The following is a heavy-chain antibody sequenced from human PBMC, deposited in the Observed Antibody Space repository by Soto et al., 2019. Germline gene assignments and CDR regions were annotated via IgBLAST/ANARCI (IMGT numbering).Heavy chain of an antibody. J-gene: IGHJ3*02. V-gene: IGHV4-39*01. CDR3: AGAARDAFDS. D-gene: IGHD6-6*01. CDR1: GGSISSSSYY. CDR2: IYYSGST. Sequence: SETLSLTCTVSGGSISSSSYYWGWIRQPPGKGLEWIGSIYYSGSTYYNPSLKSRVTISVDTSKNQFSLNLSSVTAADTAVYYCAGAARDAFDSCGQGTMVTFSS.